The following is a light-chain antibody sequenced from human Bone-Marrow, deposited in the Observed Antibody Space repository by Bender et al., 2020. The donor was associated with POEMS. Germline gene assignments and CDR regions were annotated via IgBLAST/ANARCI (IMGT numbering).Light chain of an antibody. CDR3: CSYTGSVTVM. V-gene: IGLV2-14*03. CDR1: SSDVGGYNY. Sequence: QSVLTQPPSVSGGPGQRVTISCTGTSSDVGGYNYVSWYQQHPGKAPKLMIYDVRQRPSGVSNRFSGSKSGNTASLTISGLQAEDEADYYCCSYTGSVTVMFGGGTKLTVL. CDR2: DVR. J-gene: IGLJ3*02.